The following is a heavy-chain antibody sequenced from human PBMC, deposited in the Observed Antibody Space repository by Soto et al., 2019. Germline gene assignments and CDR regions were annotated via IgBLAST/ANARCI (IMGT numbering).Heavy chain of an antibody. D-gene: IGHD3-22*01. CDR1: GFSFNDYA. CDR2: ISSDGHHQ. CDR3: SRGTYYPQSSGLHADY. J-gene: IGHJ4*02. Sequence: GGCLRLSXATPGFSFNDYAMYWVRQAPGQGLEWVAIISSDGHHQFYLDNLRGRFTVSRDNSKNTLYLQMNSLRPEDTAVYYCSRGTYYPQSSGLHADYWGPGTVVTVSS. V-gene: IGHV3-30*03.